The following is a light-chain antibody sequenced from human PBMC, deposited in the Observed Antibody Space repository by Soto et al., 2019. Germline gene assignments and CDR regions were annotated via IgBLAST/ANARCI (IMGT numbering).Light chain of an antibody. CDR1: RSDVGSYNL. V-gene: IGLV2-23*02. CDR3: CSSVDSNSSYV. Sequence: QSVLTQPASVSWSPGQSITIPCTGTRSDVGSYNLVSWFQQHPGKAPKLLIYEVNRRPSGISNRFSGSKSGSTASLTVSGLQAEEEADYYGCSSVDSNSSYVFGSGTKFPVL. CDR2: EVN. J-gene: IGLJ1*01.